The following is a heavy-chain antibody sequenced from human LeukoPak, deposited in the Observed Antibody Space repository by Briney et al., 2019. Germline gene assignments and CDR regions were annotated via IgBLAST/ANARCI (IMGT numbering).Heavy chain of an antibody. CDR3: ARHYYGSGSYGFDY. V-gene: IGHV1-69*05. D-gene: IGHD3-10*01. J-gene: IGHJ4*02. Sequence: EASVKVSCKASGGIFSSYAISWVRQAPGQGLEWMGGIIPIFGTANYAQKLQGRVTMTTDTSTSTAYMELRSLRSDDTAVYYCARHYYGSGSYGFDYWGQGTLVTVSS. CDR2: IIPIFGTA. CDR1: GGIFSSYA.